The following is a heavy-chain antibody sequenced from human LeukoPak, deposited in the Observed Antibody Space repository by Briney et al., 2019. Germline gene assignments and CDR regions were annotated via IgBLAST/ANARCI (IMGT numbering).Heavy chain of an antibody. J-gene: IGHJ4*02. CDR3: ARVCPPIAAAGFDS. CDR1: GYTFTTYG. V-gene: IGHV1-18*01. D-gene: IGHD6-13*01. Sequence: ASMKVSCKASGYTFTTYGINWVRQAPGQGLEWMGWINAYNGNTNYAQKLLGRVTMTTDTSTSTAYMELRSLRSDDTAVYYCARVCPPIAAAGFDSGGREPRVTVPS. CDR2: INAYNGNT.